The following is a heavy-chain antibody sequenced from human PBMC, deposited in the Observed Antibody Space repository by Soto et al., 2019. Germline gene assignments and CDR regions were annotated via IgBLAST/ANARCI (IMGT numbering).Heavy chain of an antibody. J-gene: IGHJ4*02. CDR1: GGSFSDYY. V-gene: IGHV4-34*01. Sequence: QVQLQQWGAGLLKPSETLSLTCPVNGGSFSDYYWTWIRQPPGKGLEWIGEVNHGGSTHYNPSLKSRVSIAVDTSKKHFSLNLTFVTAADMAVYYCAREWWSGSLIGGSLGGEGTLVTVSS. CDR2: VNHGGST. D-gene: IGHD3-3*01. CDR3: AREWWSGSLIGGSL.